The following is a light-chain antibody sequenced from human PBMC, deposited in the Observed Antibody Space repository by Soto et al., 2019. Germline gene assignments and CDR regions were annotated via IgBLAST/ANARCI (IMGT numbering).Light chain of an antibody. Sequence: EIVVTQSPALVSVSPGERVTLSCRASQSVISSLAWYQQKLGQAPRLLIYGASTRATGIPARFSGSGSGTEFFLNISSLQYEHSAIYYCQHYNNWLGTFGAAPKVDIK. CDR2: GAS. J-gene: IGKJ4*01. V-gene: IGKV3-15*01. CDR1: QSVISS. CDR3: QHYNNWLGT.